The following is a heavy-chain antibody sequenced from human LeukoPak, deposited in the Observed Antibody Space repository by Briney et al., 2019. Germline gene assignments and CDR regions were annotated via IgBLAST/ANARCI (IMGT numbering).Heavy chain of an antibody. V-gene: IGHV1-2*02. D-gene: IGHD2-2*01. J-gene: IGHJ4*02. Sequence: GASVKVSCKASGYTFTGYYIHWVRQAPGQGLEWMGWINPNSGGTNYAENFQGRVTMTRDTSISTAYMELSSLRSDDTALYYCARDLVPGDFWGQGTLVAVSS. CDR2: INPNSGGT. CDR1: GYTFTGYY. CDR3: ARDLVPGDF.